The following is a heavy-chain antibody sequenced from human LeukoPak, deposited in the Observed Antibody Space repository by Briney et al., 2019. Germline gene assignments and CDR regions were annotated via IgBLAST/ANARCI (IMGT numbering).Heavy chain of an antibody. CDR3: AKGIDPYAVAPILLDY. V-gene: IGHV3-23*01. CDR2: IRGSGGST. D-gene: IGHD5-12*01. Sequence: GGSLRLSCAASGFTFRSYAISWVRQAAGKGLEWVSSIRGSGGSTYYADSVEGRFTLSSDNSKNTLYLQMNSQRADDTAVYYCAKGIDPYAVAPILLDYWGQRTLVTVSS. CDR1: GFTFRSYA. J-gene: IGHJ4*02.